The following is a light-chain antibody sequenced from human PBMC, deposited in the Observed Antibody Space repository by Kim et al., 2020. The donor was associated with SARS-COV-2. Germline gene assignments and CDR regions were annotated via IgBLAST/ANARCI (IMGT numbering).Light chain of an antibody. CDR3: QQPNNYPPS. V-gene: IGKV1-9*01. Sequence: DIQLTQSPSLLSAFVGDRVTITCRASQFIITYLAWYQQKPGRAPELLIFGASTLENGVPSRFSGSGSGREFTLTISSLQPEDFATYYCQQPNNYPPSFGGGTKVDIK. CDR2: GAS. J-gene: IGKJ4*01. CDR1: QFIITY.